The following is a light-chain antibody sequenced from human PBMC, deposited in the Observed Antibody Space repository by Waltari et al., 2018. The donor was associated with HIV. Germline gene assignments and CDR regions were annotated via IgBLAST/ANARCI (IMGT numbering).Light chain of an antibody. CDR3: SSYTSSNTVV. CDR2: EVS. V-gene: IGLV2-14*01. J-gene: IGLJ3*02. CDR1: SGGFGSFNY. Sequence: QSALTQPASVSGSPGQSITISCTGTSGGFGSFNYVPWYQHHPGKAPKFMIYEVSKRPSGVSNRFSGSKSGNTASLIISGLQAEDEGDYYCSSYTSSNTVVFGGGTKLTVL.